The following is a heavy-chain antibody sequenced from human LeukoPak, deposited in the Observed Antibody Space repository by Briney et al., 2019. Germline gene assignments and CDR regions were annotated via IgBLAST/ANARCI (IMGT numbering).Heavy chain of an antibody. Sequence: GGSLRLSCAVSGFTFNSYWMQWLRQTPGKGLVWVSRLNSDGSSTSYADSVRGRFTISRDNAKNTLYLQMNSLRDEDMAVYYCGRAPSAAGTIDYWGQGTLVTVSS. CDR2: LNSDGSST. D-gene: IGHD6-13*01. CDR1: GFTFNSYW. V-gene: IGHV3-74*01. CDR3: GRAPSAAGTIDY. J-gene: IGHJ4*02.